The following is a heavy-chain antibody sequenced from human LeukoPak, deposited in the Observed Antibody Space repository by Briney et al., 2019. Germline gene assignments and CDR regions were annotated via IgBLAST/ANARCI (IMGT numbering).Heavy chain of an antibody. CDR3: ARARPYNWNQRPFDY. D-gene: IGHD1-20*01. J-gene: IGHJ4*02. Sequence: TPSETLSLTCAVYGGSFSGYYWSWIRQPPGKGLEWIGEINHSGSTNYNPSLKSRVTISVDTSKNQFSLKLSSVTAADTAVYYCARARPYNWNQRPFDYWGQGTLVTVSS. CDR1: GGSFSGYY. V-gene: IGHV4-34*01. CDR2: INHSGST.